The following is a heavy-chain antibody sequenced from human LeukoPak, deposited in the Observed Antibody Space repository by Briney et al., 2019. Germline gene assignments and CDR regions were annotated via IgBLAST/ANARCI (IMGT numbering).Heavy chain of an antibody. CDR2: ITVSGGRT. D-gene: IGHD3-10*02. CDR1: GLILSSYV. J-gene: IGHJ4*02. V-gene: IGHV3-23*01. Sequence: GGSLRLSCAASGLILSSYVMSWVRQAPGKGLEWVSTITVSGGRTYYADSVKGRFTISRDNSKNTLYLQMNSLRVEDTAIYYCTRGMLRQPPDYWGQGMLVTVSS. CDR3: TRGMLRQPPDY.